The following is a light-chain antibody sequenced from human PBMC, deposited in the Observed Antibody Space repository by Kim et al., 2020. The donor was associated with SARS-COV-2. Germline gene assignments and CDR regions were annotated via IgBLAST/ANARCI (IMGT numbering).Light chain of an antibody. J-gene: IGLJ2*01. Sequence: GQSLTISCTGNSSDVGGYNYVSWYQQHPGKDPKLMIYDVSKRPSGVSNRFSGSKSGNTASLTISGLQAEDEADYYCNSYTSSRTFVFGGGTQLTVL. V-gene: IGLV2-14*04. CDR1: SSDVGGYNY. CDR2: DVS. CDR3: NSYTSSRTFV.